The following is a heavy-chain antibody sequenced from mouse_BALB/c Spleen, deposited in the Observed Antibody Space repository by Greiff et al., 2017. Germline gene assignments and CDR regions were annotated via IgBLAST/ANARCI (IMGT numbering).Heavy chain of an antibody. CDR1: GFTFSSYT. CDR3: TREDITTVEFAY. V-gene: IGHV5-6-4*01. Sequence: EVHLVESGGGLVKPGGSLKLSCAASGFTFSSYTMSWVRQTPEKRLEWVATISSGGSYTYYPDSVKGRFTISRDNAKNTLYLQMSSLKSEDTAMYYCTREDITTVEFAYWGQGTLVTVSA. J-gene: IGHJ3*01. CDR2: ISSGGSYT. D-gene: IGHD1-1*01.